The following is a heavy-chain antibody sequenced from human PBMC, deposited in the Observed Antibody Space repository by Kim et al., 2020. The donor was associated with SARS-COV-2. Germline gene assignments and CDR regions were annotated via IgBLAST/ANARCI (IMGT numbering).Heavy chain of an antibody. D-gene: IGHD6-13*01. CDR2: INPNSGGT. Sequence: ASVKVSCKASGYTFTGYYMNWVRQAPGQGLEWMGWINPNSGGTNYAQKFQGRVTMTRDTSISTAYMELSRLRSDDTAVYYCARAGSSSWYPYYYYGMDVWGQGTTVTVSS. CDR1: GYTFTGYY. V-gene: IGHV1-2*02. CDR3: ARAGSSSWYPYYYYGMDV. J-gene: IGHJ6*02.